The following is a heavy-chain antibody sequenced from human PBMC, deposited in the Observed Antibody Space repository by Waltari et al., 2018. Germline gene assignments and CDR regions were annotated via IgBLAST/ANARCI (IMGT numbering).Heavy chain of an antibody. CDR3: VRSAFLDV. CDR2: IKSDGSTT. V-gene: IGHV3-74*01. D-gene: IGHD3-16*01. CDR1: GFSFSTYW. J-gene: IGHJ6*02. Sequence: EVQLVESGGGLVQPGGSVRLSCAASGFSFSTYWMNWARQAPGGGLVWGSRIKSDGSTTAYADSVKGRFTTSRDNAKKTLYRQRNSLRADETAVYYCVRSAFLDVWGQGTTVTVAS.